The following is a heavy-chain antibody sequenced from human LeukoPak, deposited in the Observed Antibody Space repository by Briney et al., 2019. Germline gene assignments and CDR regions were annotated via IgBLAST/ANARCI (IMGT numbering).Heavy chain of an antibody. CDR1: GYTFTSYD. V-gene: IGHV1-8*03. J-gene: IGHJ3*02. D-gene: IGHD6-6*01. CDR2: VNPDSGNT. Sequence: GASVKVSCKASGYTFTSYDINWVRQATGQGLEWMGWVNPDSGNTGYAQKFQGRVTITRNTSISTAYMELSSLRSEDTAVYYCAREEQLGASDIWGQGTMVTVSS. CDR3: AREEQLGASDI.